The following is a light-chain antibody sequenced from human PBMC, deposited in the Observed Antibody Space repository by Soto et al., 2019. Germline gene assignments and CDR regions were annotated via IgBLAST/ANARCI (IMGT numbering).Light chain of an antibody. J-gene: IGLJ2*01. CDR2: EVS. CDR3: CSYAGRSTLV. CDR1: SSDVGSYNL. Sequence: QSALTQPASVSGSPGQSITISCTGTSSDVGSYNLVSWYQQHPSKAPKLMIYEVSKRPSGVSNRFSGSKSGNTASLTISGLHAEDAADYYCCSYAGRSTLVFGGGTKLTVL. V-gene: IGLV2-23*02.